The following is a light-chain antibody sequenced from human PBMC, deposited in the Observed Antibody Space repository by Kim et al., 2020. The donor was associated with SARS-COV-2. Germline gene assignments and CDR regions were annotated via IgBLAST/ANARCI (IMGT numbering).Light chain of an antibody. CDR3: AAWDDSLSAWV. CDR2: RGN. J-gene: IGLJ3*02. V-gene: IGLV1-47*01. CDR1: SSNSGSNN. Sequence: GRSGTISCSGTSSNSGSNNVSWYQQLPGTAPKLLIYRGNQRPSGVPDRFSGSKSGTSASLAISGLRSEDEADYYCAAWDDSLSAWVFGGGTQLTVL.